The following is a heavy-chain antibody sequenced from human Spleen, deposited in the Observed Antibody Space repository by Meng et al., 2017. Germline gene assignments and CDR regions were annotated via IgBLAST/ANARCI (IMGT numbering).Heavy chain of an antibody. V-gene: IGHV3-20*04. CDR3: ASLQQPGISSAGFDY. D-gene: IGHD6-13*01. J-gene: IGHJ4*03. CDR2: INWIGGSA. Sequence: GESLKISCAASGFSFDDYGMSWVRQAPGKGLEWVSSINWIGGSAVYADSVKGRFTASRDNAKSSLYLQMDSLRVEDTAFYYCASLQQPGISSAGFDYWGQGTLVTVSS. CDR1: GFSFDDYG.